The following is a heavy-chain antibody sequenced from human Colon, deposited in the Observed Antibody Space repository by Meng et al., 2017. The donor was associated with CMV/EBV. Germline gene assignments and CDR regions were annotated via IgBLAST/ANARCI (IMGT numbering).Heavy chain of an antibody. CDR2: ILSKSDGGTI. Sequence: EXQLVEXXXVLVKPGXSLRVYXAASGLTVSSAWMNWVRQAPGKGLEWVGRILSKSDGGTIGLAAPVKGRFTISRDDSKTTLYLQINSLKTEDTAVDFCTTGFSITWHDHNWGRGTLVTVAS. V-gene: IGHV3-15*01. CDR1: GLTVSSAW. D-gene: IGHD2-2*01. CDR3: TTGFSITWHDHN. J-gene: IGHJ4*01.